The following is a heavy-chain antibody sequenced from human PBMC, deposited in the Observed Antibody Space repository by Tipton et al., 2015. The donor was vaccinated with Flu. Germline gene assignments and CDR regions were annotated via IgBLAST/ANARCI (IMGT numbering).Heavy chain of an antibody. CDR2: IYTSGST. CDR3: ARDSGSGTQDY. Sequence: TLSLTCTVSGGSLSSFYWSWIRQPAGKGLEWIGRIYTSGSTKYNPSLKSRLTMSVDTSKNQFSLKLSSVTAADTAVYYCARDSGSGTQDYWGQGTLVTVSS. J-gene: IGHJ4*02. D-gene: IGHD3-10*01. V-gene: IGHV4-4*07. CDR1: GGSLSSFY.